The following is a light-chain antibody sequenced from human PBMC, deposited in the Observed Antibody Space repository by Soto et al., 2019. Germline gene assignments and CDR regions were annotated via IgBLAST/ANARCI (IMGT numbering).Light chain of an antibody. J-gene: IGKJ3*01. Sequence: DIQMTQSPSTLSASVGDRVTITCRASQSIDTWLAWYQQKPGKAPKLLIYRASSLESGVPSRFSGSGSGTEFTFTISRLQPDDFSTYYCQRYATYSGTFGPGTKVDIK. V-gene: IGKV1-5*03. CDR1: QSIDTW. CDR2: RAS. CDR3: QRYATYSGT.